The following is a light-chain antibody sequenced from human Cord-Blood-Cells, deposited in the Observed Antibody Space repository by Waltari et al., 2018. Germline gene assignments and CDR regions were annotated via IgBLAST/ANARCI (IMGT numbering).Light chain of an antibody. J-gene: IGLJ2*01. V-gene: IGLV2-23*02. CDR3: CSYAGSSTPVV. Sequence: QSALTPPASVSGSPGQSITISCTGTSSDVGSYNLVSCYQQHPGKAPKLMIYEVSKRPSGVSNRFSGSKSGNTASLTISGLQAEDEADYYCCSYAGSSTPVVFGGGTKLTVL. CDR1: SSDVGSYNL. CDR2: EVS.